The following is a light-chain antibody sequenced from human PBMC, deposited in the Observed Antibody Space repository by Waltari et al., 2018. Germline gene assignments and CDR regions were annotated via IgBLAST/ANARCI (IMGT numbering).Light chain of an antibody. J-gene: IGKJ1*01. Sequence: DIQMTQSPSTLSASVGDRVTITCRASQSISNWLAWFQQRPGKAPKLLSYKASSLESGVPARFSGRGSGTDFSLTISSLQPDDFATYYCQQYSYYQTFGQGTKVEIK. CDR1: QSISNW. CDR2: KAS. CDR3: QQYSYYQT. V-gene: IGKV1-5*03.